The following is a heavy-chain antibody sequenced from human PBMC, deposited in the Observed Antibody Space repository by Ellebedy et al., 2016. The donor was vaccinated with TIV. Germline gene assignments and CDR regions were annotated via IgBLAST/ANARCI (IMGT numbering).Heavy chain of an antibody. CDR2: ISGTGGTT. CDR1: GFTFSSYA. D-gene: IGHD5-24*01. CDR3: ARAGDGYNYVNAFDI. Sequence: GESLKISCVASGFTFSSYAMSWVRQAPGKGLEWVSHISGTGGTTDYADSVKGRFTISRDNSKNTLYLQMNSLRAEDTAVYYCARAGDGYNYVNAFDIWGQGTMVTVSS. J-gene: IGHJ3*02. V-gene: IGHV3-23*01.